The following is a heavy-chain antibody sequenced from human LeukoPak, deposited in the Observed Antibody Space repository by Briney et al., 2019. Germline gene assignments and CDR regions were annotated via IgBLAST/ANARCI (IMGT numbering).Heavy chain of an antibody. Sequence: SETLSLTCTVSGGSISSYYWSWIRQPPGKGLEWIGYIYYSGTTNYNPSLKSRVTISVDTSKNQFSLKLSSVAAADTAVYYCAKGVYIAAAQYGYWGQGTLVTVSS. CDR3: AKGVYIAAAQYGY. D-gene: IGHD6-13*01. CDR2: IYYSGTT. V-gene: IGHV4-59*01. CDR1: GGSISSYY. J-gene: IGHJ4*02.